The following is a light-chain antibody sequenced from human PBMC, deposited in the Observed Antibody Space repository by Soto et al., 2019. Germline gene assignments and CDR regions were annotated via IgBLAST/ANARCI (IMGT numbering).Light chain of an antibody. CDR2: DAS. CDR1: QSVSSN. Sequence: EIVMTQSPATLSVSPGERATLSCRASQSVSSNLGWYQQKPGQAPRLLIYDASTRATGIPARFSGSGSWTEFTLIISSLQSEDFAIYYCQQYNNWPPGTFGQGTKVDIK. V-gene: IGKV3-15*01. J-gene: IGKJ1*01. CDR3: QQYNNWPPGT.